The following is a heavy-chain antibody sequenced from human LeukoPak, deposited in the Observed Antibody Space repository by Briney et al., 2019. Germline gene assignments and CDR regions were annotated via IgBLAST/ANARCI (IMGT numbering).Heavy chain of an antibody. Sequence: HPGGSLRLSCAASGFTVSSNYMNWVRQAPGKGLEWVAVMSYDGSTKYYAESVKGRFTISRDNSKNTLYLQMNSLRAEDTAVYYCAKLLGTYYDFWSGPPLSDYWGQGTLVTVSS. J-gene: IGHJ4*02. V-gene: IGHV3-30*18. CDR1: GFTVSSNY. CDR3: AKLLGTYYDFWSGPPLSDY. D-gene: IGHD3-3*01. CDR2: MSYDGSTK.